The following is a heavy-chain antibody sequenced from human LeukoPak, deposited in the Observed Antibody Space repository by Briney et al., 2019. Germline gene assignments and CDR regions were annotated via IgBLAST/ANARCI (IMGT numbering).Heavy chain of an antibody. CDR2: ISATGAST. CDR3: ARVQGGGYRTADY. V-gene: IGHV3-23*01. D-gene: IGHD6-19*01. J-gene: IGHJ4*02. CDR1: GFTFSSYA. Sequence: GSLRLSCAASGFTFSSYAMSWVRQAPGKGLEWVSPISATGASTYYADSVKGRFTIPRDNSKNKLFLQMNSLRSEDTAMYYCARVQGGGYRTADYWGQGTLVTVSS.